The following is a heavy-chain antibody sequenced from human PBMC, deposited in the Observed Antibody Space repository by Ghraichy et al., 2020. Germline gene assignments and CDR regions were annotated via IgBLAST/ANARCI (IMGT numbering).Heavy chain of an antibody. CDR1: GFTFSSYS. D-gene: IGHD2-15*01. V-gene: IGHV3-21*01. Sequence: GGSLRLSCAASGFTFSSYSMNWVRQAPGKGLEWVSSISSSSSYIYYADSVKGRFTISRDNAKNSLYLQMNSLRAEDTAVYYCARDCSGGSCYSGAGNPFDPWGQGTLVTVSS. CDR2: ISSSSSYI. CDR3: ARDCSGGSCYSGAGNPFDP. J-gene: IGHJ5*02.